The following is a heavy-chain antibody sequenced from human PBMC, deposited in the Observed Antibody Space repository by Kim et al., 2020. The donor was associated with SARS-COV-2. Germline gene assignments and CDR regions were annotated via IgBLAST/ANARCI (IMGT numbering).Heavy chain of an antibody. J-gene: IGHJ4*02. Sequence: GGSLRLSCEASGFIFSSYSMNWVRQAPGKGLEWVSSIDSTGGYINYADSVKGRFTISRDNAKNSLYLQMNSLRAEDTAVYYCATDRTGADGSLHYWGQGTLLTVS. CDR2: IDSTGGYI. CDR3: ATDRTGADGSLHY. V-gene: IGHV3-21*01. CDR1: GFIFSSYS. D-gene: IGHD3-10*01.